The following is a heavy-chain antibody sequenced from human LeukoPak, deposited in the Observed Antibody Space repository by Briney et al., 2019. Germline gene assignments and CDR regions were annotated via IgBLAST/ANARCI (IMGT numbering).Heavy chain of an antibody. Sequence: SETLSLTCTVSGGSISTDYWNWIRQPPGKGLEWIGEINHSGSTNYNPSLKSRVTISVDTSKNQFSLKLSSVTAADTAVYYCARHPRYSYYFDYWGQGTLVTVSS. D-gene: IGHD1-14*01. CDR2: INHSGST. CDR1: GGSISTDY. J-gene: IGHJ4*02. V-gene: IGHV4-34*01. CDR3: ARHPRYSYYFDY.